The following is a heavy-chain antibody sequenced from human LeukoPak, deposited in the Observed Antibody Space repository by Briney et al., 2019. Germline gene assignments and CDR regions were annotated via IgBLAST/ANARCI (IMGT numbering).Heavy chain of an antibody. CDR2: IYYSGST. J-gene: IGHJ4*02. Sequence: PSETLSLTCTVSGGSISSSSYYWGWIRQPPGKGLEWIGSIYYSGSTYYNPSLKSRVTISVDTSKNQFSLKLSSVTAADTAVYYCARVGFRRGSYFDYWGQGTLVTVSS. V-gene: IGHV4-39*07. CDR3: ARVGFRRGSYFDY. D-gene: IGHD3-10*01. CDR1: GGSISSSSYY.